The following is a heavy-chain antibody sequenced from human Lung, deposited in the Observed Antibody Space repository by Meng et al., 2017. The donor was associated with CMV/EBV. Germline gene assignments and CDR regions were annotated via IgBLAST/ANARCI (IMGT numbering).Heavy chain of an antibody. CDR1: GFSLSTSEVG. CDR2: IYWDDDK. D-gene: IGHD1-14*01. J-gene: IGHJ5*02. Sequence: QIPLKESGPTLVKPTQTLTLTCTFSGFSLSTSEVGVGWIRQPPGKALEWLAVIYWDDDKRYSPSLKSRLTITKDTSKNQVVLTLTNMDPADTATYYCALFTGSWFDPWGQGTLVTVSS. CDR3: ALFTGSWFDP. V-gene: IGHV2-5*02.